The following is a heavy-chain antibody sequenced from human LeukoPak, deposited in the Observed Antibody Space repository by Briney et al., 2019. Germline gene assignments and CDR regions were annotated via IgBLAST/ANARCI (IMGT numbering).Heavy chain of an antibody. Sequence: ASVKVSCKASGYTFTSYGISWVRQAPGQGLEWMGWISAYNGNTNYAQKLQGRVTMTTDTSTSTAYMELRSLRSDDTAVCYCAKDDYGDPRGGPNYYWGQGTMVTVSS. CDR2: ISAYNGNT. V-gene: IGHV1-18*01. J-gene: IGHJ4*02. CDR1: GYTFTSYG. CDR3: AKDDYGDPRGGPNYY. D-gene: IGHD4-17*01.